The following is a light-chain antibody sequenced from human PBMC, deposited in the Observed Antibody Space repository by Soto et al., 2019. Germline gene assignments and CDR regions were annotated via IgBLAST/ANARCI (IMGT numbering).Light chain of an antibody. CDR1: SSDVGACNF. V-gene: IGLV2-11*01. J-gene: IGLJ2*01. CDR3: CSYAAGDTFK. CDR2: DVT. Sequence: QSALTQPRSVSGSPGQSITISCTGTSSDVGACNFVSWHQQHPGKAPKLVIYDVTRRPSGVPDRFSASKSGITASLTISGLQAEDEADYYCCSYAAGDTFKFGGGTKLTVL.